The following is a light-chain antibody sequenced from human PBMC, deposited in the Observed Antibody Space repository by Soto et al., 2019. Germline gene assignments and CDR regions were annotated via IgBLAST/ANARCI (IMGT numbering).Light chain of an antibody. CDR1: SSNIVAGYD. V-gene: IGLV1-40*01. J-gene: IGLJ1*01. CDR2: GNS. CDR3: QSYDSSLSVLYV. Sequence: QAVVTQPPSVSWAPGQRVTIYCTGNSSNIVAGYDVHWYQQLPGTAPKLLIYGNSNRPSGVPDRFSGSNSGTSASLAITGLQAEDEADYYCQSYDSSLSVLYVFGTGTKVTVL.